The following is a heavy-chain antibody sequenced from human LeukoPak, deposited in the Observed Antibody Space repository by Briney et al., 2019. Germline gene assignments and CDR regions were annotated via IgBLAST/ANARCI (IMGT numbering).Heavy chain of an antibody. V-gene: IGHV1-2*02. D-gene: IGHD6-19*01. CDR2: INPNSGGT. CDR1: GYTFTGYY. CDR3: ARDLDSSGWSHNWFDP. Sequence: ASVKVSRKASGYTFTGYYMHWVRQAPGQGLEWMGWINPNSGGTNYAQKFQGRVTMTRDTSISTAYMELSRLRSDDTAVYYCARDLDSSGWSHNWFDPWGQGTLVTVSS. J-gene: IGHJ5*02.